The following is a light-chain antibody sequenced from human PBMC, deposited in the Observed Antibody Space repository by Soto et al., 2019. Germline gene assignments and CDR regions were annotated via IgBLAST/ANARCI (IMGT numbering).Light chain of an antibody. Sequence: EIVLTQSPATLSLSPGERATLSCRASQSVSRYLAWYQQKAGQAPRLLIYETSNRAIGIPARFSGSGSGTDFTLTISSLEPEDFAIYYCQQRGNWPLTFGGGTKVEIK. CDR3: QQRGNWPLT. J-gene: IGKJ4*01. CDR2: ETS. CDR1: QSVSRY. V-gene: IGKV3-11*01.